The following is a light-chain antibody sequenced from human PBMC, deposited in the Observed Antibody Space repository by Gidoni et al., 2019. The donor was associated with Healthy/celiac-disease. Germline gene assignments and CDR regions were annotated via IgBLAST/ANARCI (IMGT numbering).Light chain of an antibody. J-gene: IGKJ1*01. CDR1: QSVSSSY. V-gene: IGKV3-20*01. CDR2: GAS. Sequence: ILLPHSPGNLSLSPGERATLSCRASQSVSSSYLAWYQQKPGQAPRRLIYGASSRATGIPDRFSGSGSGTDFTLTISRLEPEDFAVYYCKKYGSSPRTFGKGTKVE. CDR3: KKYGSSPRT.